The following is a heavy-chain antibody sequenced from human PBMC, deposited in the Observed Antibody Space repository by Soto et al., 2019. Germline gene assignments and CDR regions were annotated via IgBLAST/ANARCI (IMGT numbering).Heavy chain of an antibody. CDR2: ISWNSGSR. V-gene: IGHV3-9*01. D-gene: IGHD4-17*01. J-gene: IGHJ4*02. CDR3: ARVDYGDLRTFDY. CDR1: GFTFYDYV. Sequence: GGSLRLSCAASGFTFYDYVMHWVRQAPGKGLEWVSGISWNSGSRGYADSVKGRFTISRDNAKNSLYLQMNSLRAEDTAVYYCARVDYGDLRTFDYWGQGTLVTVSS.